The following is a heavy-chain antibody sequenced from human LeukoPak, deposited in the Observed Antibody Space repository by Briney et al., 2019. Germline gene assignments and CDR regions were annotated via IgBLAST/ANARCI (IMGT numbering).Heavy chain of an antibody. Sequence: SETLSLTCTVSGGSISNYYWSWLRQPPGKGLEWIGYIYYSGSTNYNPSLKSRVTISVDTSKNRFSLNLSSVTAADTAVYYCARNYFDSTAFDIWGQGKMVTVSS. CDR3: ARNYFDSTAFDI. D-gene: IGHD3-22*01. V-gene: IGHV4-59*01. CDR2: IYYSGST. J-gene: IGHJ3*02. CDR1: GGSISNYY.